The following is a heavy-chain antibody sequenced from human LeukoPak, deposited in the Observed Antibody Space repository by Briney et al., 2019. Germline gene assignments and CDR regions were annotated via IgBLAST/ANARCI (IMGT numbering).Heavy chain of an antibody. Sequence: GGSLRLSCEVSAFRFSTYWMTWVSQAPGKGLEWVANIKEDGSDKYYVDSVKGRFTISRDNAKNSVYLQMNSLRAEDTAVYYCARGSGWTDYWGQGTLVTVSS. CDR2: IKEDGSDK. V-gene: IGHV3-7*01. J-gene: IGHJ4*02. CDR1: AFRFSTYW. D-gene: IGHD6-19*01. CDR3: ARGSGWTDY.